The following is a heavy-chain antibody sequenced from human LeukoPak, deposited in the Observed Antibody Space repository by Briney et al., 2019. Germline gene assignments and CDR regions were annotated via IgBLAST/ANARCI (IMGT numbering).Heavy chain of an antibody. D-gene: IGHD6-13*01. J-gene: IGHJ4*02. CDR1: GFTFGDYA. Sequence: GGSVRLSCTASGFTFGDYAMHWVRQAPGKGREGVGFIRSKACGENTEYAASVKGRFTISRDESKSIAYLQMNSLKTEDTAVYYCTSFGYSGSWGQGTLVTVSS. CDR2: IRSKACGENT. V-gene: IGHV3-49*04. CDR3: TSFGYSGS.